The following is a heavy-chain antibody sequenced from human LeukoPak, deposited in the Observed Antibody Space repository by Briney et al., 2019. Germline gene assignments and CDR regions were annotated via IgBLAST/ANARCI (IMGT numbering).Heavy chain of an antibody. D-gene: IGHD1-20*01. V-gene: IGHV4-34*01. Sequence: PSETLSLTCAVYGGSFSGYYWSWIRQPPGKGLEWIGEINHSGSTNYNPSLKSRVTISVDTSKNQFSLKLSSVTAADTAVYYCARVTGTTLNDAFDIWGQGTMVTVSS. J-gene: IGHJ3*02. CDR2: INHSGST. CDR3: ARVTGTTLNDAFDI. CDR1: GGSFSGYY.